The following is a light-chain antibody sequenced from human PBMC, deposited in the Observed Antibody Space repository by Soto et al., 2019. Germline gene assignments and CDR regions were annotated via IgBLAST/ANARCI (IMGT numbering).Light chain of an antibody. V-gene: IGLV2-14*01. J-gene: IGLJ2*01. CDR1: SSDVGGYNY. Sequence: SVLTQPASVSGSPGQSITISCTGTSSDVGGYNYVSWYQQHPGKAPKLIIYEVSDRPSGVSNRFSGSRSGNTASLTISGLQAEDEADYYCSSYTSTTLVVFGGGTKLTVL. CDR2: EVS. CDR3: SSYTSTTLVV.